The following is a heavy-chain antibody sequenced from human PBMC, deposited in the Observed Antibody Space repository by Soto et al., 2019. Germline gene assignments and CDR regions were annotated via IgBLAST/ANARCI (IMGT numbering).Heavy chain of an antibody. Sequence: QITLKESGPTLVRPTQTLTLTCTFSGFSLSTTGVAVAWIRQPPGEALEWLALIYWDDDKRYNSSLKSRLTTPKDTSSDQVVLAMTNMDPMDTDTYFCAHSQRGPRDFWGPGILVTVSS. J-gene: IGHJ4*02. V-gene: IGHV2-5*02. D-gene: IGHD5-12*01. CDR2: IYWDDDK. CDR1: GFSLSTTGVA. CDR3: AHSQRGPRDF.